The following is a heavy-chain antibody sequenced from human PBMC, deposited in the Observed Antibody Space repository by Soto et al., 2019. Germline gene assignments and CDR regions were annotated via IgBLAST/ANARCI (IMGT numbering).Heavy chain of an antibody. CDR3: ARGVAAPTWGNDYGMDV. V-gene: IGHV6-1*01. D-gene: IGHD6-19*01. CDR2: TYYRSKWYN. J-gene: IGHJ6*02. Sequence: SQTLSLTCAISGDSVSSNNAAWNWIRQSPSRGLEWLGRTYYRSKWYNDYAVSVKSRITISPDTSKNQFSLQLNSVTPEDTAVYYCARGVAAPTWGNDYGMDVWGQGTTVTVSS. CDR1: GDSVSSNNAA.